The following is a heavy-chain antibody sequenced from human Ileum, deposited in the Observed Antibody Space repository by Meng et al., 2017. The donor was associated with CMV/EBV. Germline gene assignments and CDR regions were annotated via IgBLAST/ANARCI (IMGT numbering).Heavy chain of an antibody. Sequence: DGSFSDYFWAWIRQPPGKGLEWIGEINHSGRTNYNASLKSRVTISVDTSKNQFSLKLSSVTAADTAVYYCARGQRITLVRGGRFDPWGQETLVTVSS. CDR1: DGSFSDYF. CDR3: ARGQRITLVRGGRFDP. J-gene: IGHJ5*02. D-gene: IGHD3-10*01. V-gene: IGHV4-34*01. CDR2: INHSGRT.